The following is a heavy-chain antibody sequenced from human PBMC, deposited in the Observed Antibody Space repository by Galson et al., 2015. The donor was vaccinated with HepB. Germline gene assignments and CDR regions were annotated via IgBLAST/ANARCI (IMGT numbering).Heavy chain of an antibody. CDR2: ISWNSGSI. V-gene: IGHV3-9*01. CDR3: AKVDSYGHSSYFDY. CDR1: GFTFDDYA. J-gene: IGHJ4*02. D-gene: IGHD5-18*01. Sequence: SLRLSCAASGFTFDDYAMHWVRQAPGKGLEWVSGISWNSGSIGYADSVRGRFTISRDNAKNSLYLQMNSLRAEDTALYYCAKVDSYGHSSYFDYWGQGTLVTVSS.